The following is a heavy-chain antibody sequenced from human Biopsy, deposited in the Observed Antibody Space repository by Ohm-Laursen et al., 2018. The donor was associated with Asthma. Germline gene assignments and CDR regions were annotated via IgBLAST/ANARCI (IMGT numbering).Heavy chain of an antibody. Sequence: SLRLSCSASGFTFSDYAIHWVRQSPGKGLQWVAVMSYDGKDTFYADSVKGRFTVSRDNSKNTLSLQMNSLTAEDTAVYYCAREGVAGTHIEDWGQGTLVTVSS. J-gene: IGHJ4*02. CDR2: MSYDGKDT. D-gene: IGHD6-19*01. CDR3: AREGVAGTHIED. V-gene: IGHV3-30*04. CDR1: GFTFSDYA.